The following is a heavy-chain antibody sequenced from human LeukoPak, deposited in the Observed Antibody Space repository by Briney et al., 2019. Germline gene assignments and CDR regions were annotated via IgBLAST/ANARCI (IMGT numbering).Heavy chain of an antibody. Sequence: GGSLRLSCVASGFTFSSYGIHWVRQAPGKGLEWVAFIRYDGSNKLYADSVNGRFTISRDNSKNTVYLQMNSLSTEDTALNYCATEIDCSSTSCPTGWYFDLWGRGALVTVSS. CDR2: IRYDGSNK. CDR3: ATEIDCSSTSCPTGWYFDL. CDR1: GFTFSSYG. D-gene: IGHD2-2*01. V-gene: IGHV3-30*02. J-gene: IGHJ2*01.